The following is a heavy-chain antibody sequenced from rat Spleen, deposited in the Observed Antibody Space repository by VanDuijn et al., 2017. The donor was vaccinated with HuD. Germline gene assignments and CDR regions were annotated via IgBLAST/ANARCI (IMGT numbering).Heavy chain of an antibody. CDR2: ITPDGGST. Sequence: EVQLVESGGGLVQPGRSLKLSCVASGFTFSRYWMYWIRQAPGKGLECVSSITPDGGSTYYPDSVKGRFTISRDNAQNTVYLQMNSLRSEDTATYYCAKRDYDGYYPFAYWGQGTLVTVSS. CDR1: GFTFSRYW. CDR3: AKRDYDGYYPFAY. V-gene: IGHV5-58*01. J-gene: IGHJ3*01. D-gene: IGHD1-12*03.